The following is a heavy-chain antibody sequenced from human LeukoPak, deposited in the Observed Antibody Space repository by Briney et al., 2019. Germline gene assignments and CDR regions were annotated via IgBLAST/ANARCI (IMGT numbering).Heavy chain of an antibody. CDR1: GGTFSSYA. V-gene: IGHV1-69*13. CDR2: IIPIFGTA. D-gene: IGHD4-23*01. Sequence: ASVKVSCKASGGTFSSYAISWVRQAPGQGLEWMGGIIPIFGTANYAQKFQGRVTITADESTSTAYMELSSLRSEDTAVYYCARETLGGRGYYYYGMDVWGQGTTVTVSS. CDR3: ARETLGGRGYYYYGMDV. J-gene: IGHJ6*02.